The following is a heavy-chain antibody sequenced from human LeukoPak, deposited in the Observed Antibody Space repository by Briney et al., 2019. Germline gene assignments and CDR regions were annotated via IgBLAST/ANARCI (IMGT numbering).Heavy chain of an antibody. CDR3: AVEGYCSGGSCYTNWFDS. Sequence: GGSLRLSCVASGFTFSSYSMNWVRQAPGKGLERVSYISSSGTTKYYADSVKGRFTISRDNVKNSLYLQMNSLRDEDTAVYYCAVEGYCSGGSCYTNWFDSWGQGTLVTVSS. J-gene: IGHJ5*01. D-gene: IGHD2-15*01. CDR2: ISSSGTTK. CDR1: GFTFSSYS. V-gene: IGHV3-48*02.